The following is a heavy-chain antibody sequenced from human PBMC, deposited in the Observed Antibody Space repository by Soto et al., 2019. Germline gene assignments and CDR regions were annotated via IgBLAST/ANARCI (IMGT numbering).Heavy chain of an antibody. J-gene: IGHJ4*02. CDR3: AKGYTTSCVANFDF. Sequence: EVQLVESGGGLVQPGRSLRLSCAASAFTFGDYAMHWVRQAPEKGLEWVSCISWNSGNIVYVDSVEGRFTISRDNAKNSRYLQMNSLRPEDPAFYYCAKGYTTSCVANFDFWGQGALVTVSS. CDR1: AFTFGDYA. CDR2: ISWNSGNI. D-gene: IGHD2-2*01. V-gene: IGHV3-9*01.